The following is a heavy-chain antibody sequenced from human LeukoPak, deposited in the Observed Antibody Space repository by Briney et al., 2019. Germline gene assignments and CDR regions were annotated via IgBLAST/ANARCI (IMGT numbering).Heavy chain of an antibody. Sequence: GGSLRLSCAASGFTFDVYTMHWVRQAPGKGLEWVSLISWDGDSTYYADSVKGRFTISRDNSKNSLLLQMNSLRTEDTALYYCAKGTVVLTGPLDYWGQGTLVTVSS. D-gene: IGHD3-22*01. J-gene: IGHJ4*02. CDR1: GFTFDVYT. CDR3: AKGTVVLTGPLDY. V-gene: IGHV3-43*01. CDR2: ISWDGDST.